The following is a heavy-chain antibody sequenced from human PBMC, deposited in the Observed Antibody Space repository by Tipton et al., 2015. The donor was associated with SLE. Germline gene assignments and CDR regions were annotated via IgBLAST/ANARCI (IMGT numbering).Heavy chain of an antibody. CDR3: ARASLLQLGRGWFDP. J-gene: IGHJ5*02. CDR2: TYTSGST. Sequence: TLSLTCTVSGGSISSGSYYWSWIRQPAGKGLEWIGRTYTSGSTNYNPSLKSRVTISVDTSKNQFSLKLSSVTAADTAVYYCARASLLQLGRGWFDPWGQGTLVPVSS. D-gene: IGHD1-26*01. V-gene: IGHV4-61*02. CDR1: GGSISSGSYY.